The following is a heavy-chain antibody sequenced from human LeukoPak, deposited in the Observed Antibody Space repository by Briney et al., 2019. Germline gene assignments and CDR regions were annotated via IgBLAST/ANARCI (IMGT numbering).Heavy chain of an antibody. V-gene: IGHV3-23*01. CDR2: IGATAYST. J-gene: IGHJ4*02. Sequence: PGESLMLCCEASGFTFSFYAGRGRLMAPKKGLGGVAAIGATAYSTSNADSVKAPFTISRDSSTNTLYLQTSGLRAEDTAVYYCAKGGPINRDGYVDCCGQGGLVTVSS. CDR3: AKGGPINRDGYVDC. D-gene: IGHD5-24*01. CDR1: GFTFSFYA.